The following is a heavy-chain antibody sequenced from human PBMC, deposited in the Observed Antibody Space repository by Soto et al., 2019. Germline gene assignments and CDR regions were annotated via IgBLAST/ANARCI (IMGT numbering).Heavy chain of an antibody. V-gene: IGHV1-18*01. D-gene: IGHD6-13*01. CDR1: GYTFTSYG. CDR2: ISAYNGNT. J-gene: IGHJ5*02. CDR3: ARNPSSSWYWVWFDP. Sequence: ASVKVSCKASGYTFTSYGISWVRQAPGQGLEWMGWISAYNGNTNYAQKLQGRVTMTTDTSTSTAYMELRSLRSDDTAVYYCARNPSSSWYWVWFDPWGQGTLVTVSS.